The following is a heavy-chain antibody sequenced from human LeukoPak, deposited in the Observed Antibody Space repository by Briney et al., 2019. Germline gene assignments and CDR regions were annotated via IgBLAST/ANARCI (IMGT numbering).Heavy chain of an antibody. Sequence: ASVKVSCKASGYTFTGYYMHWVRQAPGQGLEWMGRINPNSGGTNYAQPFPGRVSMTRDTSISTAYMELSRLRSDDTAVYYCARTRRYYYDSSGYYDYDYWGQGTLVTVSS. D-gene: IGHD3-22*01. CDR2: INPNSGGT. CDR3: ARTRRYYYDSSGYYDYDY. J-gene: IGHJ4*02. V-gene: IGHV1-2*06. CDR1: GYTFTGYY.